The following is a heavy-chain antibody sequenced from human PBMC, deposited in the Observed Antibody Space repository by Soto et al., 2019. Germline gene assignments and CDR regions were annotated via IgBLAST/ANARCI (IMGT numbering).Heavy chain of an antibody. D-gene: IGHD4-17*01. CDR2: IYYSGST. J-gene: IGHJ4*02. V-gene: IGHV4-39*01. CDR1: GGSISSSSYY. CDR3: ASPGDYKDY. Sequence: QLQLQESGPGLVKPSETLSLTCTVSGGSISSSSYYWGWIRQPPGKGLEWIGSIYYSGSTYYNPSLTSRVPIAVDTSKNQFSLKLSSVTAADTAVYYCASPGDYKDYWGQGTLVTVSS.